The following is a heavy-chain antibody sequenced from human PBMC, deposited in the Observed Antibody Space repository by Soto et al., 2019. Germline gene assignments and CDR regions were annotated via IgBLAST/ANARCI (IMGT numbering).Heavy chain of an antibody. CDR1: GFTFDDYT. J-gene: IGHJ6*02. Sequence: GGSLRLSCAASGFTFDDYTMHWVRQAPGKGLEWVSLISWDGGSTYYADSVKGRFTISRDNAKNSLYLQMNSLRAEDTAVYYCARDRSPIAYCGGDCYSTYYYGMDVWGQGTTVTVSS. CDR2: ISWDGGST. V-gene: IGHV3-43*01. D-gene: IGHD2-21*02. CDR3: ARDRSPIAYCGGDCYSTYYYGMDV.